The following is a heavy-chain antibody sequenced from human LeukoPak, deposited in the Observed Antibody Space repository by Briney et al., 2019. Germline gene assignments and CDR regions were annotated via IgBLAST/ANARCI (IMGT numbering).Heavy chain of an antibody. V-gene: IGHV3-30*18. D-gene: IGHD6-19*01. CDR1: GFTFSSYG. CDR2: ISYDGSNK. Sequence: GGSLRLSCAASGFTFSSYGMHWVRQAPGKGLEWVAVISYDGSNKYYADSVKGRFTISRDNSKSTLYLQMNSLRAEDTAVYYCAKVFTSGWYYYYGMDVWGQGTTVTVSS. CDR3: AKVFTSGWYYYYGMDV. J-gene: IGHJ6*02.